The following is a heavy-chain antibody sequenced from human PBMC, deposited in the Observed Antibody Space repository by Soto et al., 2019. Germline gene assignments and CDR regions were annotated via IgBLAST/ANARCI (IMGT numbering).Heavy chain of an antibody. CDR2: IYWDDVK. CDR1: GFSLSTSGVG. Sequence: QITLKESGPTLVKPTQTLTLTCTLSGFSLSTSGVGVGRIRQSPGKALEWLAVIYWDDVKHYSPSLERRLTITNDTSESEVVLTLTNLDPVDTATYYCAHKASGHYVLDYWCQGILVTVSS. V-gene: IGHV2-5*02. CDR3: AHKASGHYVLDY. J-gene: IGHJ4*02. D-gene: IGHD4-17*01.